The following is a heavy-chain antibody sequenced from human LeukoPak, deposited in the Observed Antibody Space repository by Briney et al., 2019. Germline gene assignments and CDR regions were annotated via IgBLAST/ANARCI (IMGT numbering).Heavy chain of an antibody. Sequence: ASVSHSCKASGYTFTGYYMHWVRQAPGQGLEWMGWINANSGGTDYAQKFQDRVTMTRDASISTAYMELSRLTSDDTAVYYCARDGHGGNSFDYWGKGTLDTVSS. CDR1: GYTFTGYY. V-gene: IGHV1-2*02. D-gene: IGHD4-23*01. CDR2: INANSGGT. J-gene: IGHJ4*02. CDR3: ARDGHGGNSFDY.